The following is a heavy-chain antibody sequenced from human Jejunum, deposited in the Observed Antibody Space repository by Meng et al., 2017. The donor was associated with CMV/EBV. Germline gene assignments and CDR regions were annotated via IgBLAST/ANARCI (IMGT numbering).Heavy chain of an antibody. Sequence: SDFTFSRYWMNWVRQAPGKGLEWVANIKQDGSERYYVDSVKGRFTVSRDNAKNSLYLQMDSLRAEDTAVYYCVRQKCGGDCDMDVWGQGTTVTVSS. CDR3: VRQKCGGDCDMDV. CDR1: DFTFSRYW. V-gene: IGHV3-7*01. D-gene: IGHD2-21*01. CDR2: IKQDGSER. J-gene: IGHJ6*02.